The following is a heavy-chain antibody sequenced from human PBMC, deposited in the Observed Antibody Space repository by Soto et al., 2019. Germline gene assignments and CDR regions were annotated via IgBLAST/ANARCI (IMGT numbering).Heavy chain of an antibody. Sequence: QVQLVESGGGVVQPGRSLRLSCAASGFTFSSYAMHWVRQAPGKGLEWVAVISYDGSNKYYADSVKGRFTISRDNSKNTLYLQMNSLRAEDTAVYYCARGLGVTTYYFDYWGQGTLVTVSS. J-gene: IGHJ4*02. D-gene: IGHD4-17*01. CDR3: ARGLGVTTYYFDY. CDR2: ISYDGSNK. CDR1: GFTFSSYA. V-gene: IGHV3-30-3*01.